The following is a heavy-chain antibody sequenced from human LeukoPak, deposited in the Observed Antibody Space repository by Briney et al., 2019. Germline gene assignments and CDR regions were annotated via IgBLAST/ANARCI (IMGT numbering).Heavy chain of an antibody. D-gene: IGHD6-19*01. CDR2: VDPEDGET. CDR1: GYTFTDYY. J-gene: IGHJ4*02. Sequence: ATVKISCKASGYTFTDYYMHWVQQAPGKGLEWMGRVDPEDGETIYAEKFQGRVTITADTSTDTAYMELSSLRSDDTAVYYCARETKVYSSGWFILGNLDYWGQGTLVTVSS. V-gene: IGHV1-69-2*01. CDR3: ARETKVYSSGWFILGNLDY.